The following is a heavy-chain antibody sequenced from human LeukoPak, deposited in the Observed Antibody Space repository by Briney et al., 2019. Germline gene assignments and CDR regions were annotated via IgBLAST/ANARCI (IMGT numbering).Heavy chain of an antibody. CDR3: AKRRYCTSTSCHDFDY. J-gene: IGHJ4*02. CDR1: GFTFSSYA. CDR2: ISGSGGST. D-gene: IGHD2-2*01. V-gene: IGHV3-23*01. Sequence: GGSLRLSCAASGFTFSSYAMSWVRQAPGKGLEWVSAISGSGGSTYYADSVKGRFTISRDNSKNTLYLQMNSLRPGDTAVYYCAKRRYCTSTSCHDFDYWGQGTMVTVSS.